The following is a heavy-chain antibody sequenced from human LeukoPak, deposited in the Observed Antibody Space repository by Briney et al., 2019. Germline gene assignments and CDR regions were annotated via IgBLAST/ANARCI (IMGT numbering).Heavy chain of an antibody. CDR2: IWSDGSAK. J-gene: IGHJ3*02. V-gene: IGHV3-33*01. CDR3: VRVRSVSSAWRAFDI. Sequence: GGSLRLSCAASGFTFSSYGMHWVRQAPGKGLEWVAVIWSDGSAKYYADSVTGRVTISRDNSKNTLYLQIFSLRAEDTAVYYCVRVRSVSSAWRAFDIWGQGTMVIVSS. D-gene: IGHD6-19*01. CDR1: GFTFSSYG.